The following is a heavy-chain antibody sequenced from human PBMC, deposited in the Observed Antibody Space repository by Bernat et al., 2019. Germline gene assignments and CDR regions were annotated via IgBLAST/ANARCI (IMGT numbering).Heavy chain of an antibody. CDR3: ATDYCSGGSCYPAYYYYYYGMDV. CDR2: IYSGGST. D-gene: IGHD2-15*01. CDR1: GFTVSSNY. J-gene: IGHJ6*02. Sequence: EVQLVESGGGLVQPGGSLRLSCAASGFTVSSNYMSWVRQAPGKGLEWVSVIYSGGSTYYADSVKGRFTISRDHSKNTLYLQMNSLRAEETAVYYCATDYCSGGSCYPAYYYYYYGMDVWGQGTTVTVSS. V-gene: IGHV3-66*01.